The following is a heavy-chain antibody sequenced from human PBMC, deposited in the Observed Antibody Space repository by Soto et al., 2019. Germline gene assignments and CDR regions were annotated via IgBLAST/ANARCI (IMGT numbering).Heavy chain of an antibody. CDR1: GFSVSSSGVG. D-gene: IGHD6-19*01. CDR3: ARIPPGGGWFFEY. CDR2: VYWDDDK. Sequence: QITLKESGLTLLRPTQTLTLTWTFSGFSVSSSGVGVGWIRQPPGKALEYLALVYWDDDKCYNLSLKSRLTITNDTSKNQVALTTTTMDLVDTATYYCARIPPGGGWFFEYWGPGSLVTVSS. J-gene: IGHJ4*02. V-gene: IGHV2-5*02.